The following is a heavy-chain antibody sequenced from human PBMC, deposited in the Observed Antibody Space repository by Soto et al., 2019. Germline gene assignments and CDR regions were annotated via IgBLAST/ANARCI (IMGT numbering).Heavy chain of an antibody. J-gene: IGHJ3*02. CDR3: AKVPGYDFWSPKFGPAFDI. D-gene: IGHD3-3*01. CDR1: GFNFPAYA. CDR2: ISGSGGST. V-gene: IGHV3-23*01. Sequence: PGGSLRLSCAASGFNFPAYAMNWVRQAPGKGLEWVSAISGSGGSTYYADSVKGRFTISRDNSKNTLYLQMNSLRAEDTAVYYCAKVPGYDFWSPKFGPAFDIWGQGTMVTVSS.